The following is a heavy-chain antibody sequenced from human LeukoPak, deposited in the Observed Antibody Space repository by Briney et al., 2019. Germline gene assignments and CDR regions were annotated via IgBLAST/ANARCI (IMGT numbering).Heavy chain of an antibody. V-gene: IGHV5-51*01. Sequence: GASLQISCKGSGYSFTSYWIGWVRQLPGKGLEWMGIIYPGDSDTRYSPSFQGQVTISADKSISTAYLQWSSLKASDTAMYYCARRMTRANWFDPWGQGTLVTVSS. CDR2: IYPGDSDT. CDR3: ARRMTRANWFDP. CDR1: GYSFTSYW. J-gene: IGHJ5*02.